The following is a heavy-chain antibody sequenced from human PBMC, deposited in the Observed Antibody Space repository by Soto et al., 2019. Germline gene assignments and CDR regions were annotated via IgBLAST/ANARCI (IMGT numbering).Heavy chain of an antibody. J-gene: IGHJ1*01. V-gene: IGHV3-33*01. CDR2: IWYDGSNK. D-gene: IGHD1-26*01. Sequence: GGSLRLSCAASGFTFSSYGMHWVRQAPGKGLEWVAVIWYDGSNKYYADSVKGRFTISRDNSKNTLYLQMNSLRAEDTAVYYCARGPNNLRGSYYKDANAEYFQHWGQGTLVTVSS. CDR3: ARGPNNLRGSYYKDANAEYFQH. CDR1: GFTFSSYG.